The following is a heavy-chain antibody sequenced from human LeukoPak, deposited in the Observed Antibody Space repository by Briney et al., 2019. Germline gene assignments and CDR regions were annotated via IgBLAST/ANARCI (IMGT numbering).Heavy chain of an antibody. V-gene: IGHV4-39*01. CDR1: GASISSSRYY. CDR3: ARRGYSNYLYFFDY. J-gene: IGHJ4*02. D-gene: IGHD4-11*01. Sequence: SETLSLTCTVSGASISSSRYYWGWIRQPPGKGLEWIGSISYSGTTYYNPSLKSRVTISVDTSKNQFSLKLSSVTAADTGVYHCARRGYSNYLYFFDYWGQGTLVTVSS. CDR2: ISYSGTT.